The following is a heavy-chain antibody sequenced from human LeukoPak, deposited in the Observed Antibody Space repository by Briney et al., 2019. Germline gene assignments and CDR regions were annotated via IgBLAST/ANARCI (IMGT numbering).Heavy chain of an antibody. Sequence: ASVKVSCKASGYTFTSYDINWVRQATGQGLEWMGWMNPNSGNTGYAQKFQGRVTMTRNTSISTAYMDLSSLRSDDTAVYYCAREHDNKVRYYNGMDVWGQGTTVTVSS. V-gene: IGHV1-8*01. CDR1: GYTFTSYD. D-gene: IGHD3-22*01. J-gene: IGHJ6*02. CDR2: MNPNSGNT. CDR3: AREHDNKVRYYNGMDV.